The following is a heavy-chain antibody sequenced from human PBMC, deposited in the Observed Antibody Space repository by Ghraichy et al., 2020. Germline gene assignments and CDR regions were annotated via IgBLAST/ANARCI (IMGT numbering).Heavy chain of an antibody. CDR2: IYCNSGAT. Sequence: ASVKVSCQASGYTFTTYYIHWVRQAPGQVLEWMAWIYCNSGATGYAQKFQGRVTLTRDTSTSTVYMELSRLTSDDTAVYFCARDPPGSTRHFDFWGQGTLVTVSS. V-gene: IGHV1-2*02. CDR3: ARDPPGSTRHFDF. D-gene: IGHD1-14*01. J-gene: IGHJ4*02. CDR1: GYTFTTYY.